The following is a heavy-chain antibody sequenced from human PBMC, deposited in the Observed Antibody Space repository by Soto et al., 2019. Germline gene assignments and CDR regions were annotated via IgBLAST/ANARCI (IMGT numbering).Heavy chain of an antibody. V-gene: IGHV1-18*01. CDR3: AREPDYDFWSGYSNWFDP. CDR1: GYTFTSYG. Sequence: GASVKVSCKASGYTFTSYGISWVRQAPGQGLEWMGWISAYNGNTNYAQKLQGRVTMTTDTSTSTAYMELRSLRSDDTAVYYCAREPDYDFWSGYSNWFDPWGQGTLVTVSS. J-gene: IGHJ5*02. CDR2: ISAYNGNT. D-gene: IGHD3-3*01.